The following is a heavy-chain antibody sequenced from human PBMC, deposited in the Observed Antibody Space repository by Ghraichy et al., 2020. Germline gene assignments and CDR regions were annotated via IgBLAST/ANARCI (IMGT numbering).Heavy chain of an antibody. D-gene: IGHD6-13*01. CDR2: IDWDDDK. CDR1: GFSLSTSGMC. J-gene: IGHJ4*02. Sequence: SGPTLVKPTQTLTLTCTFSGFSLSTSGMCVSWIRQPPGKALEWLARIDWDDDKYYSTSLKTRLTISKDTSKNQVVLTMTNMDPVDTATYYCARILANEQQLVPFDYWGQGTLVTVSS. V-gene: IGHV2-70*11. CDR3: ARILANEQQLVPFDY.